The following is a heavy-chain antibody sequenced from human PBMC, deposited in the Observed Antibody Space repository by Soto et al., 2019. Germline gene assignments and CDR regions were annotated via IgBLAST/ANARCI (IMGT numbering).Heavy chain of an antibody. V-gene: IGHV3-23*01. J-gene: IGHJ4*02. Sequence: PWGSLRLPCPASGFTFSSYAMSWVRKAPGKGVEWVSAISGSGGSTYYADAVQCRFTISSDNSKNTLYLQMNSLRAEDTAVYYCAKGPYYDILTGYYFDYWGQGTLVTVSS. CDR2: ISGSGGST. CDR1: GFTFSSYA. D-gene: IGHD3-9*01. CDR3: AKGPYYDILTGYYFDY.